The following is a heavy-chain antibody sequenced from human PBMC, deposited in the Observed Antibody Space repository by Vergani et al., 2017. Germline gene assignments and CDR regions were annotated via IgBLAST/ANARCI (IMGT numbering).Heavy chain of an antibody. V-gene: IGHV3-15*01. CDR3: NTDYSGSYYFDY. CDR1: GFTFSNAW. J-gene: IGHJ4*02. CDR2: IKSKTDGGTT. D-gene: IGHD1-26*01. Sequence: EVQLVESGGGLVKPGGSLRLSCAASGFTFSNAWMSWVRQAPGKGLEWVGRIKSKTDGGTTDYAAPVKGRFTISRDDSKNTLYLQMNSLKTEDTAVYYCNTDYSGSYYFDYGGQGTLVTVSS.